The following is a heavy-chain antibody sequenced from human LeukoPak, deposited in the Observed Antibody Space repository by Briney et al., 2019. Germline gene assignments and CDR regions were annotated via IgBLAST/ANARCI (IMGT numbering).Heavy chain of an antibody. Sequence: PGGSLRLSCAASGFTFSSYAMHWVRQAPGKGLEWVAVISYDGSNKYYADSVKGRFTISRDNPKNTLYLQMNSLRAEDTAVYYCARACITMIVVVPDYWGQGTLVTVSS. CDR1: GFTFSSYA. CDR3: ARACITMIVVVPDY. V-gene: IGHV3-30*04. J-gene: IGHJ4*02. D-gene: IGHD3-22*01. CDR2: ISYDGSNK.